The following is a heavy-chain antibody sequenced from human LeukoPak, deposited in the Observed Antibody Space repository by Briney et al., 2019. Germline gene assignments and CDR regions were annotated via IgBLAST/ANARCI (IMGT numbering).Heavy chain of an antibody. CDR1: GFTVSSNY. Sequence: GGSLRLSCAVSGFTVSSNYMSWVRQAPGKGMKWVSVIYSDASTYYADSVKGRFTISRDNSKKTLYLQMNSLRAEDTAVYYCARGIYYYDSNGYHPFDYWGQGTLVTVSS. V-gene: IGHV3-66*02. CDR2: IYSDAST. D-gene: IGHD3-22*01. CDR3: ARGIYYYDSNGYHPFDY. J-gene: IGHJ4*02.